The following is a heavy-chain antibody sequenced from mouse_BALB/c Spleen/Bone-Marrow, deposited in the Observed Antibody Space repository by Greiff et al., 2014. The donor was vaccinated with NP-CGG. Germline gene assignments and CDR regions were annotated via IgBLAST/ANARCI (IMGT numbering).Heavy chain of an antibody. CDR3: TRLGHYYGYIFDY. D-gene: IGHD1-2*01. J-gene: IGHJ2*01. Sequence: SGTVLARPGASVKMSCKASGYSFTSYWMHWVKQRPGQGLECIGAIYPGNSDTTYNQQFKGKAKLTAVTSASTAYMEPSSLTNEDSAVYYCTRLGHYYGYIFDYRGQGTTLTVSS. CDR1: GYSFTSYW. CDR2: IYPGNSDT. V-gene: IGHV1-5*01.